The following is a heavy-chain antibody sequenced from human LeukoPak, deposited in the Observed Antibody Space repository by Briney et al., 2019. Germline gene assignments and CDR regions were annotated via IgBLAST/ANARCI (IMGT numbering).Heavy chain of an antibody. CDR2: INTNTGNP. D-gene: IGHD2-2*02. V-gene: IGHV7-4-1*02. Sequence: GASVKVSCKASGYTFTSYPMNWVRQAPGQGLEWMGWINTNTGNPTYAQGFTGRFVFSLDTSVSTAYLQISNLKAEDTAMYYCARGRGCSSTSCYNFLLGNWFDPWGQGTLVTVSS. J-gene: IGHJ5*02. CDR3: ARGRGCSSTSCYNFLLGNWFDP. CDR1: GYTFTSYP.